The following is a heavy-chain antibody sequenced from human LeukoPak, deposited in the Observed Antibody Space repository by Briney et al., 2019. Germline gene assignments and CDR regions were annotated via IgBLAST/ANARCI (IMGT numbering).Heavy chain of an antibody. CDR3: ARDPYYYDSSGYYLDY. Sequence: GASVKVSCKASGYTFTSNYMPWVRQAPGQGLEWMGIINPSGGSTSYAQKFQGRVTMTRDTSTSTVYMELSSLRSEDTAVYYCARDPYYYDSSGYYLDYWGQGTLVTVSS. CDR2: INPSGGST. J-gene: IGHJ4*02. D-gene: IGHD3-22*01. V-gene: IGHV1-46*01. CDR1: GYTFTSNY.